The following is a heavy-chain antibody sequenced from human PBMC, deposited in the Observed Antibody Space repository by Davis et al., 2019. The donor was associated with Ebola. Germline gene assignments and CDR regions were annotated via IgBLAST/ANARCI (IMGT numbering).Heavy chain of an antibody. Sequence: PGGSLRLSCAASGITLSSYAIHWVRQAPGKGLEWVAYISHDGSKKNSADSVKGRFTISRDNSKNTVYFQMNSLRAEDTAVYYCARGRDDYGDYPFWGQGTMVTVSS. J-gene: IGHJ3*01. CDR3: ARGRDDYGDYPF. CDR1: GITLSSYA. CDR2: ISHDGSKK. V-gene: IGHV3-30*03. D-gene: IGHD4-17*01.